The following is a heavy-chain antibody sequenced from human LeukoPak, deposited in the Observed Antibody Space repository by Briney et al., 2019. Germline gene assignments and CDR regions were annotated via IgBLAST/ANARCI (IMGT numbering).Heavy chain of an antibody. CDR1: GFTFSSYA. Sequence: GGSLRLSCAASGFTFSSYAMHWVRQAPGKGLEWVAVISYDGSNKYYADSVKGRFTISRDNAKNSLYLQMNSLRAEDAAVYYCARDRDSNLFWWFDPWGQGTLVTVSS. D-gene: IGHD4-11*01. J-gene: IGHJ5*02. V-gene: IGHV3-30-3*01. CDR3: ARDRDSNLFWWFDP. CDR2: ISYDGSNK.